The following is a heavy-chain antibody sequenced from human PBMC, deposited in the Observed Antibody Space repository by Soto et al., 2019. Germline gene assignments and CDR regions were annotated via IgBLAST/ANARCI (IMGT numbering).Heavy chain of an antibody. CDR1: GYNFAGYW. CDR2: IYPSDSDT. Sequence: GESLKISCKGSGYNFAGYWIAWVRQMPGKGLELMGIIYPSDSDTRYRPSFQGQVTISADKSISSAYLQWSSLRASDTAMSYCARGGVSTRTFDYWGQGATVTVSS. J-gene: IGHJ4*02. CDR3: ARGGVSTRTFDY. D-gene: IGHD3-3*01. V-gene: IGHV5-51*01.